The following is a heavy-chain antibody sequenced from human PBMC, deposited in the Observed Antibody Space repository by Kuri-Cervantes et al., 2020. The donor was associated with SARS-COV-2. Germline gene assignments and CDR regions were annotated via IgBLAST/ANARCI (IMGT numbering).Heavy chain of an antibody. J-gene: IGHJ4*02. CDR3: ASWGRDMTTVTWVDY. V-gene: IGHV3-7*03. Sequence: GESLKISCAASGFTFSTYWMSWVRQAPGKGLEWVANIKQDGSEQYYVDCVKGRFTVSRDNAKNSLFLQMNSLRSDDTAVYYCASWGRDMTTVTWVDYWGQGTLVTVSS. D-gene: IGHD4-17*01. CDR1: GFTFSTYW. CDR2: IKQDGSEQ.